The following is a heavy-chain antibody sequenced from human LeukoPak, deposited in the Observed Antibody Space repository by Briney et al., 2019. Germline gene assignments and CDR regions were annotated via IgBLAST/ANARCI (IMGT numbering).Heavy chain of an antibody. CDR2: IYWNDDN. V-gene: IGHV2-5*01. D-gene: IGHD4-17*01. CDR1: GGSFSSYYW. Sequence: TLSLTCTVSGGSFSSYYWSWIRQPPGKALEWLALIYWNDDNRYSPSLRTRLTITKDTSKNQVVLTMTNMDPVDTATYYCAHYGDYRFMYYFDYWGQGTLVTVSS. CDR3: AHYGDYRFMYYFDY. J-gene: IGHJ4*02.